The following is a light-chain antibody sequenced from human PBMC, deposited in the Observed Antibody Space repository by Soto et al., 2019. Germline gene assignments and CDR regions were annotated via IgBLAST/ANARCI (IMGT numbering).Light chain of an antibody. V-gene: IGKV1D-8*03. CDR1: QAISSY. Sequence: VIWMTQSPSTLSASTGDRVTISCRISQAISSYLAWYQQKPGKAPELLIYSASTLQSGVPSRFSGSGSGTDFTLTISCLQSEDFATYYCQQYYSFPLTFGQGTKLEIK. CDR3: QQYYSFPLT. CDR2: SAS. J-gene: IGKJ2*01.